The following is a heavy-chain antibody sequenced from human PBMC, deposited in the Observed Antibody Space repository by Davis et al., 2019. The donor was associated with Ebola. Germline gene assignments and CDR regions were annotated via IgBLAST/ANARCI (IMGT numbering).Heavy chain of an antibody. V-gene: IGHV4-59*08. CDR3: ARHATFGMDV. Sequence: GSLRLSCTVSGGSISSYYWSWIRQPPGKGLEWIGYIYYSGSTNYNPSLKSRVTISVDTSKNQFSLKLRPVTAADTAVYYRARHATFGMDVWGQGTTVTVSS. J-gene: IGHJ6*02. CDR1: GGSISSYY. D-gene: IGHD2/OR15-2a*01. CDR2: IYYSGST.